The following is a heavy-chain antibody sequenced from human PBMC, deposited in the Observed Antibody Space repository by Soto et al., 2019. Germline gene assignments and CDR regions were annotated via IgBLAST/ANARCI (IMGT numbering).Heavy chain of an antibody. CDR3: ARLRVVPAAIPRYYYYYGMDV. CDR1: GGSFSRYY. V-gene: IGHV4-34*01. J-gene: IGHJ6*02. D-gene: IGHD2-2*02. Sequence: SETLPLTCAVYGGSFSRYYWNWIRQRAGKGLDWIGEINHSGSTNYNPSLKSRVTISVDTSKNQFSLKLSSVTAADTAVYYCARLRVVPAAIPRYYYYYGMDVWGQGTTVTVSS. CDR2: INHSGST.